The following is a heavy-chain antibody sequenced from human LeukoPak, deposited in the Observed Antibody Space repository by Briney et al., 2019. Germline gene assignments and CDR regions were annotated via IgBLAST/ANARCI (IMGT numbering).Heavy chain of an antibody. V-gene: IGHV4-39*07. Sequence: SETLSLTCTVYGGSFSGYYWGWIRQPPGKGLEWIGSIYYSGSTYYNPSLKSRVTISVDTSKNQFSLKLSSVTAADTAVYYCARVATMVRGEAATYFDYWGQGTLVTVSS. CDR2: IYYSGST. CDR1: GGSFSGYY. J-gene: IGHJ4*02. CDR3: ARVATMVRGEAATYFDY. D-gene: IGHD3-10*01.